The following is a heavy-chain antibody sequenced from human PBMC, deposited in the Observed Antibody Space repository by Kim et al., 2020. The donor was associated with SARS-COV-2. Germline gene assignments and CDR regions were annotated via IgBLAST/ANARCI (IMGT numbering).Heavy chain of an antibody. J-gene: IGHJ6*02. CDR1: GYTFTSYA. CDR2: INTNTGNP. D-gene: IGHD3-3*01. Sequence: ASVKVSCKASGYTFTSYAMNWVRQAPGQGLEWMGWINTNTGNPTYAQGFTGRFVFSLDTSVSTAYLQISSLKAEDTAVYYCARTSITIFGVVILAPYYYGMDVWGQGTTVTVSS. CDR3: ARTSITIFGVVILAPYYYGMDV. V-gene: IGHV7-4-1*02.